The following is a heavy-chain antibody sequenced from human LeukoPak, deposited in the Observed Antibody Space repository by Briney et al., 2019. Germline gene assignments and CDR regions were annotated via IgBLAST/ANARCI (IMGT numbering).Heavy chain of an antibody. D-gene: IGHD6-19*01. CDR1: GFTFSNVW. CDR2: ISWNSGSI. J-gene: IGHJ4*02. CDR3: AKANSGYSSGWHYYFDY. Sequence: PGGSLRLSCAVSGFTFSNVWMNWVRQVPGKGLEWVSGISWNSGSIGYADSVKGRFTISRDSAKNSLYLQMNSLRAEDTALYYCAKANSGYSSGWHYYFDYWGQGTLVTVSS. V-gene: IGHV3-9*01.